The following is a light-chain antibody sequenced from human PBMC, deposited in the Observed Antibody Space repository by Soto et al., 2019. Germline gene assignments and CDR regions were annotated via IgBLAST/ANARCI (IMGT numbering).Light chain of an antibody. V-gene: IGKV3D-15*01. CDR2: GAL. CDR1: QSVSKS. J-gene: IGKJ1*01. Sequence: EIVLTQSPGTLSMSPVDRVVLSCMASQSVSKSFVAWYQQKPGQAPRLLIYGALSRATGIPDRFSGSGYGTEFTLTISSLQSEDFAVYYCQQYNNWPRTFGQGTKVDIK. CDR3: QQYNNWPRT.